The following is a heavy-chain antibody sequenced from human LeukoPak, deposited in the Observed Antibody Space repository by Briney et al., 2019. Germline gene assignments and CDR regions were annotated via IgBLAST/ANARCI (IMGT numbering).Heavy chain of an antibody. CDR3: ARGLTEAYRCFDY. Sequence: GGSLRLSRATSGFTVSSNYMSWVRQAPGKGLEWVSVIYNGGTTYYTDSVKGRFIISRDNSKNTLYLQMNSLRAEDTAIYYCARGLTEAYRCFDYWGQGTLVTVSS. D-gene: IGHD3-16*02. J-gene: IGHJ4*02. CDR1: GFTVSSNY. V-gene: IGHV3-53*01. CDR2: IYNGGTT.